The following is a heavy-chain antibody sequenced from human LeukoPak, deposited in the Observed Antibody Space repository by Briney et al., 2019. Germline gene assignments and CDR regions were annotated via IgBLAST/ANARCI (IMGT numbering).Heavy chain of an antibody. CDR1: GFTFSSYA. CDR3: ARGEVTGSDY. V-gene: IGHV3-23*01. Sequence: GGSLRLSCAASGFTFSSYAMSWVRQAPGKGLLWVSSISDNGGTTYYADSVKGRFTISRDNAKNSLYLQMNSLRAEDTAVYYCARGEVTGSDYWGQGTLVTVSS. J-gene: IGHJ4*02. CDR2: ISDNGGTT.